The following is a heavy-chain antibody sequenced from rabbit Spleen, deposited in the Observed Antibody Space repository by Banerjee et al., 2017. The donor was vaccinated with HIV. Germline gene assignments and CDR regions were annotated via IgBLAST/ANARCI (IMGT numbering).Heavy chain of an antibody. Sequence: QEQLEESGGDLVKPEGSLTLTCTASGFSFSSSYYMCWVRQAPGKGLEWIGYIEPIFGNTYYANWVNGRFTISSHNAQNTLYLQLSSLTAADTATYFCVRDQAGDADYGPYYLNLWGPGTLVTV. CDR3: VRDQAGDADYGPYYLNL. J-gene: IGHJ4*01. CDR1: GFSFSSSYY. CDR2: IEPIFGNT. V-gene: IGHV1S45*01. D-gene: IGHD2-1*01.